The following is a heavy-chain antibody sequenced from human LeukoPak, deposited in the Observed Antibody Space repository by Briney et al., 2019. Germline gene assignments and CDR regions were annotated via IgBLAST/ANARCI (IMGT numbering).Heavy chain of an antibody. CDR2: MSSTGNTI. CDR3: ARSSSYFTYFDL. CDR1: GFTLRDYY. D-gene: IGHD2/OR15-2a*01. Sequence: GGSLRLSCAASGFTLRDYYMSWIRQAPGKGVGWISYMSSTGNTIYYAESVKGRFTVSRDSANNSMSLQMTSLRAEDSAVYYCARSSSYFTYFDLWGRDTLVTVSS. J-gene: IGHJ2*01. V-gene: IGHV3-11*04.